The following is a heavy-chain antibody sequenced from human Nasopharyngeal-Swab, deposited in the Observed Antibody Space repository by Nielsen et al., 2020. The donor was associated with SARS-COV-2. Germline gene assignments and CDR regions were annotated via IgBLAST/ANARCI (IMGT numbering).Heavy chain of an antibody. V-gene: IGHV3-23*01. J-gene: IGHJ4*02. D-gene: IGHD6-19*01. CDR3: AREVYSSGRAGISYS. Sequence: GESLKISCAASGFTFSTYAMTWVRQAPGKGLEWVSTIDAGGGNTWYADSVKGRFTISRDSSKNAPYLQVDRLTVEDTAFYYCAREVYSSGRAGISYSWGQGTLVTVSS. CDR2: IDAGGGNT. CDR1: GFTFSTYA.